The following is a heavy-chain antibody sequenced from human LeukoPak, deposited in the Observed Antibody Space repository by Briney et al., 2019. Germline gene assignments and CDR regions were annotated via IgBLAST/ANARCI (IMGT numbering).Heavy chain of an antibody. V-gene: IGHV1-18*01. J-gene: IGHJ3*02. CDR2: ISAYNGNT. CDR1: GYTFTSYG. CDR3: ARGLLWFGELLSLDAFDI. Sequence: GASVKVSCKSSGYTFTSYGISWVQQAPGQGLEWMGWISAYNGNTNYAQKLQGRVTMTTDTSTSTAYMELRSLRSDDTAVYYCARGLLWFGELLSLDAFDIWGQGTMVTVSS. D-gene: IGHD3-10*01.